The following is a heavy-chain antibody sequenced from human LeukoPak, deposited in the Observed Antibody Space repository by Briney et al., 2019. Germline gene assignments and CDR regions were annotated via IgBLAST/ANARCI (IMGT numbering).Heavy chain of an antibody. CDR2: IKTDGSST. J-gene: IGHJ4*02. V-gene: IGHV3-74*01. Sequence: PGGSLRLSCAASGFTFSSYWMHWVRQAPGEGLVWVSRIKTDGSSTSYADSVRGRFTISRDNGMNTLYLQMNSLRAEDTAVYYCARDPFGESTYWGRGILVTVSS. D-gene: IGHD3-10*01. CDR1: GFTFSSYW. CDR3: ARDPFGESTY.